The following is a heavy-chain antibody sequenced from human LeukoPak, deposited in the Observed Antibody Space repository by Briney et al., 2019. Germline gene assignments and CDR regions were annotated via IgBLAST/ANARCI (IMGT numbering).Heavy chain of an antibody. CDR2: IHNSGTT. CDR1: GGPFSGYF. D-gene: IGHD3-10*01. CDR3: ARRYYYNLGSFPFAF. J-gene: IGHJ4*02. V-gene: IGHV4-34*01. Sequence: SETLSLTCAVSGGPFSGYFWSWIRQSSGKGLEWIGEIHNSGTTNYNPSLNSRVTISEDTSKNQFYLNLSSVTAADTAVYYCARRYYYNLGSFPFAFWGQGTLVTVSS.